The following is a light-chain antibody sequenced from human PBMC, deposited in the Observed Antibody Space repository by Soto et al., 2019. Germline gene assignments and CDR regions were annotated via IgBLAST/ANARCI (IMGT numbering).Light chain of an antibody. CDR2: EGS. Sequence: QSVLTQPASVSGSPGQSITISCTGTSSYGESYNLVSWYQQHPGKAPKLMIYEGSKRPSGVSNRFSGSKSGNTASLTISGLQAEYEADYYCCSYAGSSTVVFGGGTKVTV. CDR3: CSYAGSSTVV. CDR1: SSYGESYNL. J-gene: IGLJ2*01. V-gene: IGLV2-23*01.